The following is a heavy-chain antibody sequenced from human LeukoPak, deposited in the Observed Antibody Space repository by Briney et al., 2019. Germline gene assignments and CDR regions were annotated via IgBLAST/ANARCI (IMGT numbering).Heavy chain of an antibody. V-gene: IGHV1-46*01. D-gene: IGHD6-13*01. CDR1: GYTFSIYN. CDR3: ARGGVAGTGLDF. J-gene: IGHJ4*02. CDR2: INPSGGT. Sequence: ASVKVSCKASGYTFSIYNMHWVRQAPGQGLEWMGIINPSGGTSYAQKLQGRITMTRDTPTSTLYMELSSLRSEGTAVYYCARGGVAGTGLDFWGQGTLVTVSS.